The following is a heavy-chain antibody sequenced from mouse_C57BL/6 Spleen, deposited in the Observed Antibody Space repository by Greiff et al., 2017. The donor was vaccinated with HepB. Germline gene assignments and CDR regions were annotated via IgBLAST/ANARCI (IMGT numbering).Heavy chain of an antibody. CDR1: GYAFTNYL. J-gene: IGHJ4*01. CDR3: ARRSIYGSSYGYYAMDY. Sequence: QVQLQQSGAELVRPGPSVKVSCKASGYAFTNYLIEWVKQRPGQGLEWIGVINPGSGGTNYNEKFKGKATLTADKSSSTAYMQLSSLTSEDSAVYFCARRSIYGSSYGYYAMDYWGQGTSVTVSS. D-gene: IGHD1-1*01. CDR2: INPGSGGT. V-gene: IGHV1-54*01.